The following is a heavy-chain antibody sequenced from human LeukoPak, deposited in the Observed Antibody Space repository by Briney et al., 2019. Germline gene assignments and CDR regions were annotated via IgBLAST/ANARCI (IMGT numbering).Heavy chain of an antibody. CDR2: ISTYNGNT. Sequence: ASVKVSCKASGYTFTGYYMHWVRQAPGQGLEWMGWISTYNGNTDCAQKFQGRVTMTTDTSTSTAYMELRSLRSDDTAVYYCARDGFSSSWPYYLDFWGQGSLVTVSS. CDR1: GYTFTGYY. V-gene: IGHV1-18*04. CDR3: ARDGFSSSWPYYLDF. D-gene: IGHD6-13*01. J-gene: IGHJ4*02.